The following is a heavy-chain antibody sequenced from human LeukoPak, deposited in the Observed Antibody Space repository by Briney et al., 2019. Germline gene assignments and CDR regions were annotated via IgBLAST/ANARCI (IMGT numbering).Heavy chain of an antibody. CDR1: GFTFSSYA. CDR3: ARALRRPLDDY. V-gene: IGHV3-23*01. CDR2: ISGSGGST. J-gene: IGHJ4*02. D-gene: IGHD1-1*01. Sequence: PGGSLRLSCAASGFTFSSYAMSWVRQAPGKGLEWVSAISGSGGSTYYADSVKGRFTISRDNAKNSLYLQMNSLRAEDTAVYYCARALRRPLDDYWGQGTLVTVSS.